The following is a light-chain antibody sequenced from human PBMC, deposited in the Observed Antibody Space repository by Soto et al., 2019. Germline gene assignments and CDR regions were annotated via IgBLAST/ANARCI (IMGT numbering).Light chain of an antibody. CDR1: SSDVGGYNY. V-gene: IGLV2-14*01. Sequence: QSALTQPASVSGSPGQSITISCTGTSSDVGGYNYVSWYQQHPGKAPKLMIYDVSNRPSGVSNRFSGSKSGNTASLTISGLQAEDEADYYCSSYTSSSTSRVFGGGTKLTGL. J-gene: IGLJ2*01. CDR2: DVS. CDR3: SSYTSSSTSRV.